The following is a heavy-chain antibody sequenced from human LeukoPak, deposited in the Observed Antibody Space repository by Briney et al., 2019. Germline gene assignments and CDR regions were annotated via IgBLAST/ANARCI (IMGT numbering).Heavy chain of an antibody. CDR3: AKAKVRGSFDY. D-gene: IGHD3-10*01. V-gene: IGHV3-9*01. CDR2: ISWNSGSI. CDR1: GFTFSSYG. J-gene: IGHJ4*02. Sequence: GGSLRLSCAASGFTFSSYGMHWVRQAPGKGLERVSGISWNSGSIGYADSVKGRFTISRDNAKNSLYLQMNSLRAEDTALYYCAKAKVRGSFDYWGQGTLVTVSS.